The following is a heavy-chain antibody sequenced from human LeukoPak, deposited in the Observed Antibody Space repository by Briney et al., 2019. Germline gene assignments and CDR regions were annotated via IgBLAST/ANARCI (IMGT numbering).Heavy chain of an antibody. CDR1: AGSLTNYF. D-gene: IGHD6-19*01. CDR3: AGGELAGTGY. Sequence: SETLSLTCTVSAGSLTNYFWTWVRQSPGKGLEWIGYIRYNGGSDSNPSLKSRVTISLDTWNNQFSLRLTSVTAEDTAVYYCAGGELAGTGYWGQGTLVTVSS. J-gene: IGHJ4*02. V-gene: IGHV4-59*03. CDR2: IRYNGGS.